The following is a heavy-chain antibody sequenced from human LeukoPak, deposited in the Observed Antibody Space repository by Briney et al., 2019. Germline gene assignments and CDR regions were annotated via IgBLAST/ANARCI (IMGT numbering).Heavy chain of an antibody. CDR2: IYYSGST. J-gene: IGHJ4*02. V-gene: IGHV4-59*01. D-gene: IGHD3-16*01. Sequence: KASETLSLTCTVSGGSITSYYWSWIRQPPGKGLEWIGYIYYSGSTNYNPSLKSRVTISVDTPKNRFSLRLGSVTAADTALYYCAEGDPFDYWGQGTLVTVS. CDR3: AEGDPFDY. CDR1: GGSITSYY.